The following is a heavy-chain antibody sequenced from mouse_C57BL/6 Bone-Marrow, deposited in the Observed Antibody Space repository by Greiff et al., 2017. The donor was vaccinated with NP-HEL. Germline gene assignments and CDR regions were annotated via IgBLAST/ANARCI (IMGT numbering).Heavy chain of an antibody. V-gene: IGHV1-64*01. J-gene: IGHJ2*01. CDR3: AREGGLGYFDY. Sequence: QVQLKQPGAELVKPGASVKLSCKASGYTFTSYWMHWVKQRPGQGLEWIGMIHPNSGSTNYNEKFKSKATLTVDKSSSTAYMQLSSLTSEDSAVYYCAREGGLGYFDYWGQGTTLTVSS. CDR1: GYTFTSYW. CDR2: IHPNSGST.